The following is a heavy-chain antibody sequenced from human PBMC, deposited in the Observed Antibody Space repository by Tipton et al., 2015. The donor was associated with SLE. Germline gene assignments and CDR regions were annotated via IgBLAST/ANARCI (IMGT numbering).Heavy chain of an antibody. V-gene: IGHV4-59*11. Sequence: TLSPTCTVSGGSISSHYWSWIRQPPGKGLEWIGYIYYSGSTNYNPSLKSRVTISVDTSKNQFSLKLSSVTAADTAVYYCARGGYSYGYWGQGTLVTVSS. J-gene: IGHJ4*02. CDR1: GGSISSHY. D-gene: IGHD5-18*01. CDR2: IYYSGST. CDR3: ARGGYSYGY.